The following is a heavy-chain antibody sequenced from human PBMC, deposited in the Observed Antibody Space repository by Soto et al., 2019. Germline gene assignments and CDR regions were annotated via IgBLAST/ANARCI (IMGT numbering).Heavy chain of an antibody. J-gene: IGHJ5*02. D-gene: IGHD3-22*01. Sequence: LRLSFAASGFTFSDYYMSWIRQAPGKGLEWVSYISSSGSTIYYADSVKGRFTISRDNAKNSLYLQMNSLRAEDTAVYYCARDGRDYYDSSGYYFFDPWGQGTLVTVSS. CDR1: GFTFSDYY. CDR2: ISSSGSTI. CDR3: ARDGRDYYDSSGYYFFDP. V-gene: IGHV3-11*01.